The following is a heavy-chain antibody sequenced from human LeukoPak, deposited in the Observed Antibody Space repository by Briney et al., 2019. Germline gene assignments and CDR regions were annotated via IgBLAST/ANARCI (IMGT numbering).Heavy chain of an antibody. V-gene: IGHV4-59*01. CDR1: GXSMRSYY. J-gene: IGHJ4*02. Sequence: SETLSLTCTVSGXSMRSYYGSWIRQPPGKGLEWIVYIYYSGSTTYNPSLKSRVTISVDTSKNQFSLKLSSVTAADTAVYYCARHGTISSESYFDYWGQGALVTVSS. CDR2: IYYSGST. D-gene: IGHD1-14*01. CDR3: ARHGTISSESYFDY.